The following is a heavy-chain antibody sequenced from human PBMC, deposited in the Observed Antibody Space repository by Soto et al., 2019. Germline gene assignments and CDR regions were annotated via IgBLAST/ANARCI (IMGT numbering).Heavy chain of an antibody. CDR3: ARPYYYDSSGYIDY. Sequence: GGSLRLSCASSGFTFSSYWMIWVRQAPGKGLEWVANIKQDGSEKYYVDSVKGRFTISRDNAKNSLYLQMNSLRAEDTAVYYCARPYYYDSSGYIDYWGQGTLVTVSS. V-gene: IGHV3-7*01. CDR2: IKQDGSEK. D-gene: IGHD3-22*01. J-gene: IGHJ4*02. CDR1: GFTFSSYW.